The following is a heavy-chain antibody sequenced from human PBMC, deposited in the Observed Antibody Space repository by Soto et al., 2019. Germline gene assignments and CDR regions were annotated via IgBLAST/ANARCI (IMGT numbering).Heavy chain of an antibody. Sequence: PSETLSLTCPVSGGSISSYYWSWIRQPPGKGLEWIGYIYYSGSTNYNPSLKSRVTISVDTSKNQFSLKLSSVTAADTAVYYCARRFDYWGQGTLVTVSS. J-gene: IGHJ4*02. CDR2: IYYSGST. CDR1: GGSISSYY. V-gene: IGHV4-59*08. CDR3: ARRFDY.